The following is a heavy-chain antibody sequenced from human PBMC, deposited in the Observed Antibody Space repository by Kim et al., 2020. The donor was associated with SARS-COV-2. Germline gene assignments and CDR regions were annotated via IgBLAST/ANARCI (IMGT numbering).Heavy chain of an antibody. CDR1: GGSISSSSYY. CDR2: IYYSGST. V-gene: IGHV4-39*01. Sequence: SETLSLTCTVSGGSISSSSYYWGWIRQPPGKGLEWIGSIYYSGSTYYNPSLKSRVTISVDTSKNQFSLKLSSVTAADTAVYYCARHYDSSGYHHAFDIWGQGTMVTVSS. D-gene: IGHD3-22*01. CDR3: ARHYDSSGYHHAFDI. J-gene: IGHJ3*02.